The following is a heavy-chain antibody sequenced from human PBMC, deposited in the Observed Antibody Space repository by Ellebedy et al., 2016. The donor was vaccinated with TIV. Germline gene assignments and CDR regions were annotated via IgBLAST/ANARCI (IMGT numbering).Heavy chain of an antibody. CDR2: VSANDGDT. V-gene: IGHV1-18*01. J-gene: IGHJ3*02. CDR1: GYIFASYG. Sequence: AASVKVSCKASGYIFASYGVSWVRQAPGQGLEWMGWVSANDGDTNYAQKFQGRVTMTTDTSTNTAYMDLRSLRSDDTAVYYCARDFYYYGSGSWDDTFDIWGQGTMVTVSS. CDR3: ARDFYYYGSGSWDDTFDI. D-gene: IGHD3-10*01.